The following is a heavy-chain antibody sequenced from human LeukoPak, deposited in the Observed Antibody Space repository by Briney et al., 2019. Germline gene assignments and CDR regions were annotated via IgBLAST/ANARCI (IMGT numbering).Heavy chain of an antibody. Sequence: SVKVSCKASGGTFSSYAISWVRQAPGQGLEWIGRIIPIFGTANYAQKFQGRVTITTDESTSTAYMELSSLRSEDTAVYYCASSTWIQLWFPDWGQGTLVTVSS. CDR1: GGTFSSYA. D-gene: IGHD5-18*01. CDR2: IIPIFGTA. J-gene: IGHJ4*02. CDR3: ASSTWIQLWFPD. V-gene: IGHV1-69*05.